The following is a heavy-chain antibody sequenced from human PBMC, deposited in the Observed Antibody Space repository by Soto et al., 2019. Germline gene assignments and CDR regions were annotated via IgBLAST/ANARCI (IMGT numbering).Heavy chain of an antibody. V-gene: IGHV4-39*01. D-gene: IGHD3-3*02. CDR2: IYYSGST. CDR3: ASPKIAFYNWFDP. J-gene: IGHJ5*02. CDR1: GGSISSSIYY. Sequence: KPSETLSLTCTVSGGSISSSIYYWGWIRQPPGKGLEWIGSIYYSGSTYYNPSLKSRVTISVDTSKNQFSLKLSSVTAADTAVYYCASPKIAFYNWFDPWGQGTLVT.